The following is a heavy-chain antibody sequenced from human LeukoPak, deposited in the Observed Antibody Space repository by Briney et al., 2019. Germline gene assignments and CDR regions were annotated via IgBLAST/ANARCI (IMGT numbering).Heavy chain of an antibody. Sequence: KPSENLSLTCAVYGGSFSGYYWSWIRQPPGKGLEWVGEINHSGSTNYNPSLKSRVTISVDTSKNQFSLKLSSVTAADTAVYYCARLATSSGYFYRTYYFDYWGQGTLVTVSS. V-gene: IGHV4-34*01. J-gene: IGHJ4*02. CDR1: GGSFSGYY. D-gene: IGHD3-22*01. CDR3: ARLATSSGYFYRTYYFDY. CDR2: INHSGST.